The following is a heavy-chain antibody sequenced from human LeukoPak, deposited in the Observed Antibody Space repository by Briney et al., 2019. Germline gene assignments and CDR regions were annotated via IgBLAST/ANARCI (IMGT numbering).Heavy chain of an antibody. J-gene: IGHJ3*02. CDR2: IWYDGSNK. CDR1: GFTFSSYG. V-gene: IGHV3-33*01. D-gene: IGHD2/OR15-2a*01. Sequence: GGSLRLSCAASGFTFSSYGMHWVRQAPGKGPEWVAVIWYDGSNKYYADSVKGRFTISRDNSKNTLYLQMNSLRVEDTAVYYCAVEYKSSPYAFDIWGQGTKVTVSS. CDR3: AVEYKSSPYAFDI.